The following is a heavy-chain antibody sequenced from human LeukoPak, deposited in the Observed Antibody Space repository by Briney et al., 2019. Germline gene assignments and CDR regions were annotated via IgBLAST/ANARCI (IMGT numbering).Heavy chain of an antibody. CDR3: IRDFLTVTTNDY. D-gene: IGHD4-11*01. CDR2: TSSDLNVK. V-gene: IGHV3-30-3*01. Sequence: GGSLRLSCAASGFTFRNYVIHWVRQAPGKGLEWVAVTSSDLNVKLYADSVKGRFTISRDNAKNTLFLQMNSLRAEDTAVYYCIRDFLTVTTNDYWGQGTLVTVSS. CDR1: GFTFRNYV. J-gene: IGHJ4*02.